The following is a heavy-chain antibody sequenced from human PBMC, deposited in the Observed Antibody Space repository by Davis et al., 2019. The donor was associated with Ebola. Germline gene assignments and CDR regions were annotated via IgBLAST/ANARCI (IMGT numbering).Heavy chain of an antibody. Sequence: PAGSLTLSCAASGFTFSSSLMHCVRQTPGMRLVWVSRMSPDGTRTEYADYVKGRFTISRDTSKNTLYLQVNSLRAEDTAVYYCAKWSGNYPIYYLDYWGQGTPVTVSA. CDR1: GFTFSSSL. CDR2: MSPDGTRT. D-gene: IGHD1-26*01. V-gene: IGHV3-74*03. CDR3: AKWSGNYPIYYLDY. J-gene: IGHJ4*02.